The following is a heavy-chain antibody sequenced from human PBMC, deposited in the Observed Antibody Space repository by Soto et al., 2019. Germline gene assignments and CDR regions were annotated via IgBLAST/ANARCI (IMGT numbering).Heavy chain of an antibody. Sequence: PSETLSLTCTVSGGSISSSSYYWGWIRQPPGKGLEWIGSIYYSGSTYYNPSLKSRVTISVDTSKNQFSLKLSSVTAADTAVYYCARLGAMVRGAGWFDPWGQGTLVTVSS. V-gene: IGHV4-39*01. CDR3: ARLGAMVRGAGWFDP. D-gene: IGHD3-10*01. CDR2: IYYSGST. CDR1: GGSISSSSYY. J-gene: IGHJ5*02.